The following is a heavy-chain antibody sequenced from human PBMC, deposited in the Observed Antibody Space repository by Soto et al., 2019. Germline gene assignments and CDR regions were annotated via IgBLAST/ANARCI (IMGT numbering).Heavy chain of an antibody. CDR3: AKAQEAGGNPNSYFDL. D-gene: IGHD2-15*01. J-gene: IGHJ4*02. CDR2: LSGSGGAA. Sequence: GGSLRLSCAASGFSFSSYAMSWVRQAPGKGLEWVSVLSGSGGAAYYADSVKGRFTISRDNSRNTLYLQMNSLRAEDTAVYYCAKAQEAGGNPNSYFDLWGQGTQVTVSS. CDR1: GFSFSSYA. V-gene: IGHV3-23*01.